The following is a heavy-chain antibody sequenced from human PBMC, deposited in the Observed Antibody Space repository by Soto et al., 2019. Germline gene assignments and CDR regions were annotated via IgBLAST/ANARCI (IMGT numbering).Heavy chain of an antibody. CDR3: ARVLLDAYYDFWSRSHPDGHLFDY. V-gene: IGHV1-18*01. D-gene: IGHD3-3*01. Sequence: ASVKVSCKASGYTFTSYGISWVRQAPGQGLEWMGWISAYNGNTNYAQKLQGRVTMTTDTSTSTAYMELRSLRSDDTAVYYCARVLLDAYYDFWSRSHPDGHLFDYWGQGTLVTVSS. J-gene: IGHJ4*02. CDR1: GYTFTSYG. CDR2: ISAYNGNT.